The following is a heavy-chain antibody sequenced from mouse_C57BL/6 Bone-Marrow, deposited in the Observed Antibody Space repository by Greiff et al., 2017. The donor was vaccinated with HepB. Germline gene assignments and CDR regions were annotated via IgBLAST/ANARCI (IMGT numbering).Heavy chain of an antibody. CDR2: IDPSDSYT. CDR3: SRGSGYDLYAMDY. Sequence: VQLQQPGAELVMPGASVKLSCKASGYTFTSYWMHWVKQRPGQGLEWIGEIDPSDSYTNYNQKFKGKSTSTVDKSSSTAYMQLSSLTSEDSAVYYWSRGSGYDLYAMDYWGQGTSVTVSS. V-gene: IGHV1-69*01. CDR1: GYTFTSYW. D-gene: IGHD2-2*01. J-gene: IGHJ4*01.